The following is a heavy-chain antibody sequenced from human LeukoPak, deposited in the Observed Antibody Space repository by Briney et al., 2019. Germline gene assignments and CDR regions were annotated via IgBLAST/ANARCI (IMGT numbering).Heavy chain of an antibody. CDR3: ACNWIYRIELAPYRPPKS. D-gene: IGHD1-7*01. J-gene: IGHJ4*02. CDR2: IIPIFGTA. Sequence: SVKVSCKASGGTFSSYAISWVRQAPGQGLEWMGRIIPIFGTANYAQKFQGRVTITADESTSTAYMELSSLRSEDTAVYYCACNWIYRIELAPYRPPKSWGQGTLVTVS. CDR1: GGTFSSYA. V-gene: IGHV1-69*13.